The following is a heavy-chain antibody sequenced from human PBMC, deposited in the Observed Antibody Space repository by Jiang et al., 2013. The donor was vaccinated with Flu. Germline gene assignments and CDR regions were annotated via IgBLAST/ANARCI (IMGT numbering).Heavy chain of an antibody. CDR1: GDSLSSSSAT. CDR2: TYYRSEWYN. V-gene: IGHV6-1*01. J-gene: IGHJ4*02. CDR3: GREVDDILTGYFDL. Sequence: SQTLSLTCAISGDSLSSSSATWTWIRQSPSRGLEWLGRTYYRSEWYNDYAVSFKSRIVTTPDTSRNQFSLQVNSVTPEDTALYYCGREVDDILTGYFDLWGQGTLVTVSS. D-gene: IGHD3-9*01.